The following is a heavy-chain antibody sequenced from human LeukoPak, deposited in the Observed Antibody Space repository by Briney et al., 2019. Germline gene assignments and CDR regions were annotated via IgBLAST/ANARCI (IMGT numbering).Heavy chain of an antibody. V-gene: IGHV1-2*02. CDR1: GYTFTGYY. J-gene: IGHJ4*02. Sequence: GASVKVSCKASGYTFTGYYMHWVRQAPGRGLEWMGWINPNSGGTNYAQKFQGRVTMTRDTSISTAYMELSWLRSDDTAVYYCFITMVRGDPSDYWGQGTLVTVSS. CDR2: INPNSGGT. D-gene: IGHD3-10*01. CDR3: FITMVRGDPSDY.